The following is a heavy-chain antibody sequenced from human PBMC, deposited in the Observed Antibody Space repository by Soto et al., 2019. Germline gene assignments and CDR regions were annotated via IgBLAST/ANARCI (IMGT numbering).Heavy chain of an antibody. CDR2: INAGNGNT. D-gene: IGHD1-1*01. Sequence: ASVKVSCKASGYTFTSYAMHWVRQAPGQRLEWMGWINAGNGNTKYSQKFQGRVTITRDTSASTAYMELSSLRSEDTAVYYCARSQLGRTYYYYMDVWGKGTTVTVSS. CDR1: GYTFTSYA. V-gene: IGHV1-3*01. J-gene: IGHJ6*03. CDR3: ARSQLGRTYYYYMDV.